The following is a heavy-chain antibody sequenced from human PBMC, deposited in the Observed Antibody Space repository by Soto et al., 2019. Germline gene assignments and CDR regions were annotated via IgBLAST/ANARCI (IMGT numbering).Heavy chain of an antibody. CDR2: VNPSSGNT. V-gene: IGHV1-8*02. D-gene: IGHD1-20*01. Sequence: QVQLVQSGAEVKRPGASVKVSCEASGYTFTTYDINWVRQASGQGLEWMGCVNPSSGNTVYAQKFQGRVTMNRDTSISTAYMELSSLKSDDTAIYYCARASMYIWNDHWGQGTLVTVSS. CDR3: ARASMYIWNDH. J-gene: IGHJ5*02. CDR1: GYTFTTYD.